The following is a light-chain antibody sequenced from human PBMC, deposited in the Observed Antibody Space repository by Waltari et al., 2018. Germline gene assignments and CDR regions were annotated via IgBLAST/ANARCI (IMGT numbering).Light chain of an antibody. CDR3: QKYVNLPAT. V-gene: IGKV3-20*01. Sequence: EIVLTQSPGTLSLSPGERATLSCRASQSVGRSLAWYQQKPGQAPRLLIYDASRRATGIPDRFSGSGSGTDFSLTISRREPEDSAMYYCQKYVNLPATFGQGTKVEIK. CDR2: DAS. CDR1: QSVGRS. J-gene: IGKJ1*01.